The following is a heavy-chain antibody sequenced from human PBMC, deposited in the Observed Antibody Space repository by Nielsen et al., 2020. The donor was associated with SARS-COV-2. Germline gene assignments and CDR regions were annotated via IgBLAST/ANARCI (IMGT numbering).Heavy chain of an antibody. J-gene: IGHJ4*02. CDR3: ARDTFPISGSGSFFDY. Sequence: ASVKVSCKASGYTFTSYGISWVRQAPGQGLEWMGWISAYNGNTNYAQKLQGRVTMTTDTSTSTAYMELRSLRSDDTAVYYCARDTFPISGSGSFFDYWGQGTLVTVSS. CDR2: ISAYNGNT. D-gene: IGHD3-10*01. V-gene: IGHV1-18*01. CDR1: GYTFTSYG.